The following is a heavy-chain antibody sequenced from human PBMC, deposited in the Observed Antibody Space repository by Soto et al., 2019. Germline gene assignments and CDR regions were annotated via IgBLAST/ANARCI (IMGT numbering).Heavy chain of an antibody. CDR2: IWYDGSNK. Sequence: GGSLRLSCAASGFTFSSYGMHWVRQAPGKGLEWVAVIWYDGSNKYYADSVKGRFTISRDNSKNTLYLQMNSLRAEDTAVYYCARDYGDFRYAFDIWGQGTMVTVSS. V-gene: IGHV3-33*01. J-gene: IGHJ3*02. CDR3: ARDYGDFRYAFDI. D-gene: IGHD4-17*01. CDR1: GFTFSSYG.